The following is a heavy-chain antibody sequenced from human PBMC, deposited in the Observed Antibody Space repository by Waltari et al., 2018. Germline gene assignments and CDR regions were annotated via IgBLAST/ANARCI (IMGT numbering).Heavy chain of an antibody. CDR2: INNNGSNT. D-gene: IGHD6-6*01. CDR1: GFTFSSYW. J-gene: IGHJ4*02. CDR3: ARDWWWGREKIAARGPLGF. V-gene: IGHV3-74*01. Sequence: EVQLVESGGGLVQPGGSLRLSCAASGFTFSSYWMHWVRQAPGKGLVWVSRINNNGSNTTYAHAVKGRLTISGDNAKKTVFLQMNGLRAEDTAVFYCARDWWWGREKIAARGPLGFWGQGTLVTVSS.